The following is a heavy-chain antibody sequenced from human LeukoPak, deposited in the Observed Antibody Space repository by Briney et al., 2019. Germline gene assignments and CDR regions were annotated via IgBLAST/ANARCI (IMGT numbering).Heavy chain of an antibody. J-gene: IGHJ5*02. CDR2: ISGSGGST. CDR1: GFTFSSYA. D-gene: IGHD3-16*01. V-gene: IGHV3-23*01. CDR3: AKARGGPWFDP. Sequence: GGSLRLSCAASGFTFSSYAMSWVRQAPGKGLEWVSAISGSGGSTYYADSVKGRFTTSRDNSKNTLYLRMNSLRAEDTAVYYCAKARGGPWFDPWGQGTLVTVSS.